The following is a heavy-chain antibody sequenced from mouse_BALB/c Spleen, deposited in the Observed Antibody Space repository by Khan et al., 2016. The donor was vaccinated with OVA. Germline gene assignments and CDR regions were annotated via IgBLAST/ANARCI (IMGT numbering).Heavy chain of an antibody. J-gene: IGHJ2*01. Sequence: VQLQQSGPELVKPGASVEISCKASGYSFIGYFMNWVMQSHGKRLEWIGRINPHIGETFYNQKFPDKATLTVDESSTTAHMELRSLASEDSAVYYCARKNGSDFDYWGQGTTLTVSS. V-gene: IGHV1-20*02. CDR3: ARKNGSDFDY. CDR1: GYSFIGYF. CDR2: INPHIGET. D-gene: IGHD1-1*01.